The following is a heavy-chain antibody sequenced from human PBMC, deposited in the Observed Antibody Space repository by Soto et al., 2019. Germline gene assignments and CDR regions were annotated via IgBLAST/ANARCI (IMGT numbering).Heavy chain of an antibody. CDR2: ISSGSSTI. V-gene: IGHV3-48*01. CDR1: GFTFSSYS. CDR3: ARDGVAGYYYYYGMDV. J-gene: IGHJ6*02. D-gene: IGHD6-19*01. Sequence: GGSLRLSCAASGFTFSSYSMNWVRQAPGKGLEWVSYISSGSSTIYYADSVKGRFTISRDNAKNSLFLQMNSLRAEDTAVYYCARDGVAGYYYYYGMDVWGQGTTVTVSS.